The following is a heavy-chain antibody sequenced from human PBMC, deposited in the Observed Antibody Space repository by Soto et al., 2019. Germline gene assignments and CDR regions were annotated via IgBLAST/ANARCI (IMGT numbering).Heavy chain of an antibody. D-gene: IGHD3-10*01. CDR1: GFTFSSYA. CDR2: ISGSGGST. Sequence: GGSLRLSCAASGFTFSSYAMSWVRQAPGKGLEWVSAISGSGGSTYYADSVKGRITISRDNSKNTLYLQMNSLRAEDTAVYYCAKGKEGTQIIDYWGQGTLVTVSS. J-gene: IGHJ4*02. V-gene: IGHV3-23*01. CDR3: AKGKEGTQIIDY.